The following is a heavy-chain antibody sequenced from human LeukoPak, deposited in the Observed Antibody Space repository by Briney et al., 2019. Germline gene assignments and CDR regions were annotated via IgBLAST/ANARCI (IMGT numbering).Heavy chain of an antibody. V-gene: IGHV3-20*04. CDR2: INWNGGST. CDR1: GFTFDDYG. J-gene: IGHJ4*02. CDR3: ARGGRYYYDSSGYHAADY. D-gene: IGHD3-22*01. Sequence: GGSLRLSCAASGFTFDDYGMSWVRQAPGKGLERVSGINWNGGSTGYADSVKGRFTISRDNAKNSLYLQMNSLRAEDTALYYCARGGRYYYDSSGYHAADYWGQGTLVTVSS.